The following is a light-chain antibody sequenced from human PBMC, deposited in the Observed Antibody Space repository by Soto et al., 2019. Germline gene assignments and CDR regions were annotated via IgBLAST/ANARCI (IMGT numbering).Light chain of an antibody. CDR3: RQYNYGPFA. J-gene: IGKJ1*01. CDR2: GTS. CDR1: QSVTSSY. V-gene: IGKV3-20*01. Sequence: IVLSICPATVFIPTGERASLSCMAGQSVTSSYLARYQQKPGPAPRLLTYGTSSMPTGIPVRFSGSGYGTDFTLTSSRLEPEDLLVYYWRQYNYGPFAFGEGTRVDIK.